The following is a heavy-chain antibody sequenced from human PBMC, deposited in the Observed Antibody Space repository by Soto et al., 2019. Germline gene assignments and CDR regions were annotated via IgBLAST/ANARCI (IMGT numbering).Heavy chain of an antibody. J-gene: IGHJ6*02. CDR3: AKDLKVSGGFHGSLNYYYGMDV. Sequence: GGSLRLSCAASGFTFSSFWMTWVRQAPGKGLEWVANIKQDGSEKYYTDSVKGRFTISRDNSQSTLFLQMDSLRPEDAAVYYCAKDLKVSGGFHGSLNYYYGMDVWGQGATVTVSS. CDR2: IKQDGSEK. D-gene: IGHD3-10*01. V-gene: IGHV3-7*01. CDR1: GFTFSSFW.